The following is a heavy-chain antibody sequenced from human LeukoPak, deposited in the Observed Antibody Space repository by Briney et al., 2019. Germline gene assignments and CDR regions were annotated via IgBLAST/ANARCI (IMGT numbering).Heavy chain of an antibody. CDR3: ARRASGSWYFDY. V-gene: IGHV4-39*01. J-gene: IGHJ4*02. D-gene: IGHD6-13*01. CDR2: VYYGGGT. CDR1: GGSISSSSSF. Sequence: SETLSLTCTISGGSISSSSSFWGWIRQPPGKGLEWIGSVYYGGGTYYNPSLKSRVTISLDASKNQFSLKVTSVTAADTAVYYCARRASGSWYFDYWGQGTLVTVSS.